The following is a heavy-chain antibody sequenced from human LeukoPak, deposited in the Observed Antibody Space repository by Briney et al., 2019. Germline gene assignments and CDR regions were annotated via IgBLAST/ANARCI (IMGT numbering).Heavy chain of an antibody. CDR1: GGSISSYY. D-gene: IGHD3-22*01. V-gene: IGHV4-59*01. Sequence: SETLSLTCTVSGGSISSYYWSWIRQPPGKGLEWIGYIYYSGSTNYNPSLKSRVTISVDTSKNQFSLKLSSVTAADTAVYYCARYDYCDSSGYYDYWGQGTLVTVSS. CDR3: ARYDYCDSSGYYDY. J-gene: IGHJ4*02. CDR2: IYYSGST.